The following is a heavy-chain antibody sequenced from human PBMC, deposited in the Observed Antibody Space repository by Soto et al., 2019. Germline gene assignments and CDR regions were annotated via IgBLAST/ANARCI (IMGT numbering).Heavy chain of an antibody. CDR1: GYTFTSYD. Sequence: QVQLVQSGAEVKKPGASVKVSCKASGYTFTSYDINWVRQATGQGLEWMGWMNPNSGNTGYAQKFQGRVTMTRNTSISTAYMELSSLGSEDTAVYYCARAAMVRGVIRASVVDYWGQGTLVTVSS. V-gene: IGHV1-8*01. CDR2: MNPNSGNT. J-gene: IGHJ4*02. D-gene: IGHD3-10*01. CDR3: ARAAMVRGVIRASVVDY.